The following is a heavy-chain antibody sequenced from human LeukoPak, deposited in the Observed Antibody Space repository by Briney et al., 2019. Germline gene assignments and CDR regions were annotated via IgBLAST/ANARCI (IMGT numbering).Heavy chain of an antibody. CDR2: IYTSGST. Sequence: SETLSLTCAVSGGSISSGSYFWSWIRQPAGKALEWIGRIYTSGSTNYSPSLKSRVTISVDTSKNQFSLKLSSVTAADTAVYYCARTGIYCSSTSCFIDAFDIWGQGTMVTVSS. CDR1: GGSISSGSYF. V-gene: IGHV4-61*02. CDR3: ARTGIYCSSTSCFIDAFDI. D-gene: IGHD2-2*01. J-gene: IGHJ3*02.